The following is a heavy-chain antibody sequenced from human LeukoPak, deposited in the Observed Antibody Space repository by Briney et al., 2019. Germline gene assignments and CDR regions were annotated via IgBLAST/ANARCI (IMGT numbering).Heavy chain of an antibody. D-gene: IGHD3-22*01. Sequence: ASVKVSCKASGYTFTGYYMHWVRQAPGQGLEWMGWINPNSGGTNYAQKFQGRVTMTRDTSISTAYMELSSLRSEDTAVYYCASGSGYYAKYFDYWGQGTLVTVSS. V-gene: IGHV1-2*02. CDR2: INPNSGGT. CDR3: ASGSGYYAKYFDY. J-gene: IGHJ4*02. CDR1: GYTFTGYY.